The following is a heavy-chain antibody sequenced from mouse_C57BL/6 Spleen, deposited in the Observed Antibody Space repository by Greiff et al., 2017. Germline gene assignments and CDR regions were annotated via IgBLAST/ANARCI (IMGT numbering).Heavy chain of an antibody. V-gene: IGHV14-1*01. D-gene: IGHD1-1*01. J-gene: IGHJ1*03. CDR3: TTCGYYGSSHWYFDV. CDR2: IDPEDGDT. Sequence: VQLQQSGAELVRPGASVKLSCTASGFNIKDYYMHWVKQRPEQGLEWIGRIDPEDGDTEYAPKFQGKATMTADTSSNTAYLQLSSLTSEDTAVYYCTTCGYYGSSHWYFDVWGTGTTVTVSS. CDR1: GFNIKDYY.